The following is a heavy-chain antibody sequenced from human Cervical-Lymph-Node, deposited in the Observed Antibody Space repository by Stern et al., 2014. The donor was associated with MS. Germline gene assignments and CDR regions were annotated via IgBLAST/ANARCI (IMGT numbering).Heavy chain of an antibody. J-gene: IGHJ6*02. CDR2: ITYDGSKT. V-gene: IGHV3-30-3*01. CDR3: ARGSRGMDV. CDR1: GFTFSSYP. Sequence: VQLVESGGGVVQPGRSLRVSCAGPGFTFSSYPLYWVRQAPGKVLEWVGVITYDGSKTHYEDSGKGRFTLSRDNSKNTVSLQMNSLTTEDTAVYFCARGSRGMDVWGQGTTVTVSS. D-gene: IGHD3-10*01.